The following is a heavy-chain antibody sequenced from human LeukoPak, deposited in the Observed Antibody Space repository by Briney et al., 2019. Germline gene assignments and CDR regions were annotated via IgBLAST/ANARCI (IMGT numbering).Heavy chain of an antibody. V-gene: IGHV3-21*01. CDR3: VYGGGYFQH. D-gene: IGHD4-23*01. Sequence: GGSLRLSCAATGFTFSSYSMDWVRQAPGKGLEWVSSISSSSNNIYYADSVKGRFTISRDNGKNSLYLLMNSLRAEDTAVYYCVYGGGYFQHWGQGTLVTVSS. J-gene: IGHJ1*01. CDR2: ISSSSNNI. CDR1: GFTFSSYS.